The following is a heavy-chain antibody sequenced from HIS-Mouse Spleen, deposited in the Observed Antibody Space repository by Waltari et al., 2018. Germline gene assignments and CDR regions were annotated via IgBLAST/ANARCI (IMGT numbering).Heavy chain of an antibody. D-gene: IGHD5-18*01. CDR1: GFTFSSYA. Sequence: QVQLVESGGGVVQPGRSLRLSCAVSGFTFSSYAMHWVRQAPGKGLEWVAVISYDGSNKYYADSVKGRFTISRDNSKNTLYLQMNSLRAEDTAVYYCARGFVDTAMVDYWGQGTLVTVSS. CDR2: ISYDGSNK. J-gene: IGHJ4*02. V-gene: IGHV3-30-3*01. CDR3: ARGFVDTAMVDY.